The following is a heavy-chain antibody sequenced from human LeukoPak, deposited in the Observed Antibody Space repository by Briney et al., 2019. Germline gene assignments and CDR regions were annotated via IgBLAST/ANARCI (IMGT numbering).Heavy chain of an antibody. D-gene: IGHD6-25*01. V-gene: IGHV4-34*01. CDR1: GASFSGYS. CDR2: VNRVGYT. J-gene: IGHJ5*02. Sequence: SETLSLTCAVDGASFSGYSWSWIRQSPGKGLEWIDEVNRVGYTIYNPSLKSRVSISIDTSTTQFSLRLTSVTVADTAVYFCARERVVSDYNWFDPWGQGTLVTVSS. CDR3: ARERVVSDYNWFDP.